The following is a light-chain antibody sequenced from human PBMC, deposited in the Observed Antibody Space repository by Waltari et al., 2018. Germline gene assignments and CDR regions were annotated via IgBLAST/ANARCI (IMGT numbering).Light chain of an antibody. CDR2: GAS. CDR3: QQYNNWPLLT. CDR1: QSVATY. V-gene: IGKV3-15*01. Sequence: EIVMTQSPATLSVFPGERATLSCRASQSVATYLAWYHQKPGQAPRLLIYGASTRPTGIPARFSGGGSGTEFTLTISSLQSEDFAVYYCQQYNNWPLLTFGGGTRVEIK. J-gene: IGKJ4*01.